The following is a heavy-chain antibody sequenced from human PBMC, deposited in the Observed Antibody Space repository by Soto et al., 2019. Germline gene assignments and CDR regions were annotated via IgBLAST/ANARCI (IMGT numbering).Heavy chain of an antibody. Sequence: GESLRISCTGFGYTFTTFWISWVRQMPGKGLEWMGRIDPGDTYATYSPAFQGHVTISADKATSTAYLQWSSLKASDTAMYFCARIYCTTTTCDSWFDPWGQGTLVTVSS. CDR2: IDPGDTYA. CDR1: GYTFTTFW. CDR3: ARIYCTTTTCDSWFDP. V-gene: IGHV5-10-1*01. J-gene: IGHJ5*02. D-gene: IGHD2-2*01.